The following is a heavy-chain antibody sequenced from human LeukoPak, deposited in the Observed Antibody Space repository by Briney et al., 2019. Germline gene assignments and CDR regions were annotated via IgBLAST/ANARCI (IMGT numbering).Heavy chain of an antibody. V-gene: IGHV4-4*07. J-gene: IGHJ6*03. CDR3: ARSYNWNYYYYYMDV. D-gene: IGHD1-20*01. CDR1: GGSISSYY. CDR2: IYTSGST. Sequence: SETLSLTCTVSGGSISSYYWSWIRQPAGKGLEWIGRIYTSGSTNYNLSLKSRVTMSVDTSKNQFSLKLSSVTAADTAVYYCARSYNWNYYYYYMDVWGKGTTVTVSS.